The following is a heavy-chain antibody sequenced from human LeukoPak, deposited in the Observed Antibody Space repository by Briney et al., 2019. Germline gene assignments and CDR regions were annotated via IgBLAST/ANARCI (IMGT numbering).Heavy chain of an antibody. CDR3: ATRIVGANTNYFDY. CDR2: IYYSGST. Sequence: PSETLSLTCTASGGSISSYYWSWIRQPPGKGLEWIGYIYYSGSTNYNPSLKSRVTISVDTSKNQFSLKLSSVTAADTAVYYCATRIVGANTNYFDYWGQGTLVTVSS. CDR1: GGSISSYY. D-gene: IGHD1-26*01. J-gene: IGHJ4*02. V-gene: IGHV4-59*01.